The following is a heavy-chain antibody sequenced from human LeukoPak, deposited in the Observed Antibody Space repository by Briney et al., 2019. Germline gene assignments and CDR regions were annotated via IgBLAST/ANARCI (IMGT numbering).Heavy chain of an antibody. D-gene: IGHD6-13*01. Sequence: TPSETLSLTCTVSGGTISGYHWSWIRQSPGKGLEWIGYIYSTGSTNYNPSLKSRLTISVDTSKNQFSLKLSSVTAADTAVYYCARRNIAAASTLEYWGQGPLVTVSS. CDR1: GGTISGYH. J-gene: IGHJ4*02. CDR3: ARRNIAAASTLEY. V-gene: IGHV4-59*01. CDR2: IYSTGST.